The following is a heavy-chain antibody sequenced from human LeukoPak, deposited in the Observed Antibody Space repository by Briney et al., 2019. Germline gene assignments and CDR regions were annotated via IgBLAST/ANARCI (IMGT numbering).Heavy chain of an antibody. D-gene: IGHD3-10*01. CDR2: INPHSGGT. CDR3: ASSLSGTAFDI. Sequence: ASVKVSCKASGYTFTDYYMHWVRQAPGQGLEWMGWINPHSGGTDHAQKFQGRVTMTRDTSISTAYVELSRLRSDDTAVYYCASSLSGTAFDIWGQGTMVTVSS. V-gene: IGHV1-2*02. J-gene: IGHJ3*02. CDR1: GYTFTDYY.